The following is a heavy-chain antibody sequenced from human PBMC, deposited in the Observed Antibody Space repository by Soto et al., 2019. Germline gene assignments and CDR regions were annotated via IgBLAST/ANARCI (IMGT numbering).Heavy chain of an antibody. CDR2: ISGSSTYT. CDR1: GFTFSEYY. V-gene: IGHV3-11*05. D-gene: IGHD2-15*01. J-gene: IGHJ5*02. Sequence: GGSLRLSCAASGFTFSEYYMSWIRQSPGKGLEWVSHISGSSTYTNYADFVKGRFTISRDNANKSLYLQMNSLRAEDTAVYYCARVDCSGGSCFSDRFRWFDPGGQGTRFTVSS. CDR3: ARVDCSGGSCFSDRFRWFDP.